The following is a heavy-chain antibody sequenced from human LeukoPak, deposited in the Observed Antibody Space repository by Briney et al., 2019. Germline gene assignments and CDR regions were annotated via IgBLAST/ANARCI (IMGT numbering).Heavy chain of an antibody. CDR2: ISYDGSNK. Sequence: GGSLRLSCAASGFTFSSYAMHWVRQAPGKGLEWVAVISYDGSNKYYADSVKGRFTISRDNSKNTLYLQMNSLRAEDTAVYYCATGSYDYTWGQGTLVTVSS. CDR3: ATGSYDYT. D-gene: IGHD4-11*01. J-gene: IGHJ5*02. V-gene: IGHV3-30*04. CDR1: GFTFSSYA.